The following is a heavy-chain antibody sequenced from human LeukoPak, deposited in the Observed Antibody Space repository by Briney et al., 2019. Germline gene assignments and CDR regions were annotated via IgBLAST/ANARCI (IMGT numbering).Heavy chain of an antibody. CDR3: ARGRLIAAAGRREDYFDY. D-gene: IGHD6-13*01. J-gene: IGHJ4*02. Sequence: SETLSLTCTVSGGSLSTYYWNWIRQPPGKGLEWIGYIYNSGSTNYSPSLRSRVTISVDTSRNQFSLKLSSVTAADTAVYYCARGRLIAAAGRREDYFDYWGQGTLVTVSS. CDR1: GGSLSTYY. V-gene: IGHV4-59*08. CDR2: IYNSGST.